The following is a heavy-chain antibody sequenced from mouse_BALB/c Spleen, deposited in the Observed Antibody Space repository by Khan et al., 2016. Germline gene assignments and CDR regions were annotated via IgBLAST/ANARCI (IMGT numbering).Heavy chain of an antibody. CDR3: ARNYCDSGFDY. V-gene: IGHV5-17*02. D-gene: IGHD1-1*01. J-gene: IGHJ2*01. CDR2: NRGGSNTI. CDR1: GFTFSNFG. Sequence: EVELVESGGGLVQPGGSRKLSCAASGFTFSNFGMHWVRQDPEKGLEWVAYNRGGSNTIFYADTMKGRFTITRDKPKNPLFLQMTSLRPEDTAKYYCARNYCDSGFDYWGQGTTLTVSS.